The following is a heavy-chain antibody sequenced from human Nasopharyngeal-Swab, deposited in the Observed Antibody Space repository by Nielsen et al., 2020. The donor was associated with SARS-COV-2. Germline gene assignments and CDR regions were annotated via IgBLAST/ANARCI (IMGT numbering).Heavy chain of an antibody. CDR3: AKRDDYYESSGLGD. CDR1: GFTFRTYA. D-gene: IGHD3-22*01. J-gene: IGHJ4*02. V-gene: IGHV3-23*01. CDR2: ISGSGGST. Sequence: GESLKISCAASGFTFRTYAMYWVRQPPAKVLEWFSIISGSGGSTYYADSVKGRFTISRDNSKNTLYLQMNSLRAEDTAVYYCAKRDDYYESSGLGDWGQGTLVTVSS.